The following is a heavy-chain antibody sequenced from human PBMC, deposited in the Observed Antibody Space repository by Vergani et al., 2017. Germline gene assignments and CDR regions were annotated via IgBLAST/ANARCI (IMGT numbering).Heavy chain of an antibody. V-gene: IGHV4-39*07. J-gene: IGHJ3*02. CDR1: GGSISSSSYY. CDR2: IYYSGST. CDR3: AREAARYGRHPPMGPYDYVWGSRKGDAFDI. Sequence: QLQLQASGPGLVTPSETLSLTCTVSGGSISSSSYYWGWIRPPPGKGLEWIGSIYYSGSTNYNPSLKSRVTISVDKSKNQFSLKLSSVTAADTAVYYCAREAARYGRHPPMGPYDYVWGSRKGDAFDIWGQGTMVTVSS. D-gene: IGHD3-16*01.